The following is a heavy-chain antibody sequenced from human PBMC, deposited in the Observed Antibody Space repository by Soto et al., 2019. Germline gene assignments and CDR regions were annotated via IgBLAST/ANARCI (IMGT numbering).Heavy chain of an antibody. J-gene: IGHJ4*02. D-gene: IGHD5-12*01. CDR1: GGSISSSSYY. Sequence: SETLSLTCTVSGGSISSSSYYWGWIRQPPGKGLEWIGSIYYSGSTYYNPSLKSRVTISVDTSKNQFSLKLSSVTAADTAVYYCAGYSGYDLHYFDYWGQGTLVTVSS. V-gene: IGHV4-39*01. CDR2: IYYSGST. CDR3: AGYSGYDLHYFDY.